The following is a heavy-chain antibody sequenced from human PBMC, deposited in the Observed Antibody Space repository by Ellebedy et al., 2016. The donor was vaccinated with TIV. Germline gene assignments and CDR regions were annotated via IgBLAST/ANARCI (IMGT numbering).Heavy chain of an antibody. CDR2: IYYSGST. D-gene: IGHD1-26*01. J-gene: IGHJ4*02. Sequence: MPSETLSLTFTVSGGSISSSSYYWGWIRQPPGKGLEWIGSIYYSGSTYYNPSLKSRVTISVDTSKNQFSLKLSSVTAADTAVYYCARQGIPVGANDYWGQGTLVTVSS. CDR1: GGSISSSSYY. V-gene: IGHV4-39*01. CDR3: ARQGIPVGANDY.